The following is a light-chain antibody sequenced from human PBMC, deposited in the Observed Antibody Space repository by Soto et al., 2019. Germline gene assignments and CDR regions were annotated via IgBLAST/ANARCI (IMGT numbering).Light chain of an antibody. Sequence: DIQMTQSPSSLSASVGYRVTITCRASQSISSWLAWYQQKPGKAPKLLIYKASSLESGVPSRFSGSGSGTEFTLTISSLQPDDFATYYCQHYNSYSPTFGQGTKVDIK. CDR1: QSISSW. V-gene: IGKV1-5*03. CDR2: KAS. CDR3: QHYNSYSPT. J-gene: IGKJ1*01.